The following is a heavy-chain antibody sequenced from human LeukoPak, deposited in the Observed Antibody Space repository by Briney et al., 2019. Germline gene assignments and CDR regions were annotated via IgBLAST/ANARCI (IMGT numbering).Heavy chain of an antibody. CDR1: GFTFSSYW. D-gene: IGHD3-22*01. Sequence: GGSLRLSCAASGFTFSSYWMHWVRQAPGKGLVWVSRVSTDGNIISYADSVKGRFAISRDNAKKSLYLQMNSLRAEDTALYYCAREGIDLYYDSSAYYFDNWGQGTLVTVSS. J-gene: IGHJ4*02. V-gene: IGHV3-74*01. CDR2: VSTDGNII. CDR3: AREGIDLYYDSSAYYFDN.